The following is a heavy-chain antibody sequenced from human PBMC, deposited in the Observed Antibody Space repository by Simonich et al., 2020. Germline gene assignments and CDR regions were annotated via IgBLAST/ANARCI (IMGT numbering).Heavy chain of an antibody. CDR1: GGSISRYY. Sequence: QVQLQESGPGLVKPSETLSLTCTVSGGSISRYYWRWIRQPPGKGLEWIGYIYYSGSTNYNPSLKSRVTISVDTSKNQFSLKLSSVTAADTAVYYCARLPDYWGQGTLVTVSS. CDR3: ARLPDY. J-gene: IGHJ4*02. V-gene: IGHV4-59*08. CDR2: IYYSGST.